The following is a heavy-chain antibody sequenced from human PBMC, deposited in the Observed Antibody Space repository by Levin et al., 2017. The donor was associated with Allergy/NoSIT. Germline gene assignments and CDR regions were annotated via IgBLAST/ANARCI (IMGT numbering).Heavy chain of an antibody. J-gene: IGHJ4*02. D-gene: IGHD2-8*02. CDR2: ITTDGRNT. CDR3: VRSGCTATSCLDY. V-gene: IGHV3-74*01. Sequence: VASVKVSCAASGFTFSKYWMHWVRQAPGKGLLWVSHITTDGRNTNYADSVKGRFTISRDNAKNMLYLQMSSLRAEDTAVYYCVRSGCTATSCLDYWGQGSLVTVSS. CDR1: GFTFSKYW.